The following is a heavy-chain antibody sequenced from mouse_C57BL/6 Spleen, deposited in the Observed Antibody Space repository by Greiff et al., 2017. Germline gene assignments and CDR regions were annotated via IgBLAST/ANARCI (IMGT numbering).Heavy chain of an antibody. CDR3: AREWATDY. J-gene: IGHJ2*01. V-gene: IGHV5-4*01. CDR2: ISDGGSYT. D-gene: IGHD3-1*01. CDR1: GFTFSSYA. Sequence: DVKLVESGGGLVKPGGSLKLSCAASGFTFSSYAMSWVRQTPEKRLEWVATISDGGSYTYYPDNVKGRFTISRDNAKNNLYLQMSHLKSEDTAMYYCAREWATDYWGQGTTLTVSS.